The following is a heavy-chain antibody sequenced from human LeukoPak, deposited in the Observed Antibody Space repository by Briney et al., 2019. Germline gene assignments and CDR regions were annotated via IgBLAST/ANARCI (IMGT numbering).Heavy chain of an antibody. J-gene: IGHJ4*02. CDR2: IYYSGST. Sequence: SETLSLTCTVSGGSISTYYWGWIRQPPGKGLEWIGSIYYSGSTYYNPSLKSRVTISVDTSKSQFSLKLSSVTAADTAVYYCARVTGYDWESFYDYWGQGTLVTVSS. CDR3: ARVTGYDWESFYDY. CDR1: GGSISTYY. D-gene: IGHD5-12*01. V-gene: IGHV4-39*07.